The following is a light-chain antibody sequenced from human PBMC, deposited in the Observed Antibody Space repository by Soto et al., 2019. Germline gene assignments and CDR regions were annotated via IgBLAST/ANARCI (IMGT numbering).Light chain of an antibody. CDR1: SSDVGGYNY. CDR3: SSKTRSNTVV. CDR2: DVS. J-gene: IGLJ3*02. V-gene: IGLV2-14*03. Sequence: QSALTQPASVSGSPGQSITISCTGTSSDVGGYNYVSWYQQHAGEAPKLLIYDVSSRPSGLSTRFSGSKSGNTASLTISGLQAEDEADYYCSSKTRSNTVVFGGGTQLTVL.